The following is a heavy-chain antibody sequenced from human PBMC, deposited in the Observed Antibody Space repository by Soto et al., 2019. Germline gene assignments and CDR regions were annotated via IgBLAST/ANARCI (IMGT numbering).Heavy chain of an antibody. CDR3: ARSDGRY. Sequence: QVQLQESGPGLVKPSETLSLTCTVSGGSISSYYWSWIRQPPGKGLEWIGYINYSGSTNYNPSLKSRVTISVDTSKNQFSLKLSSVTAADTAVYYCARSDGRYWGQGALVTVSS. V-gene: IGHV4-59*01. J-gene: IGHJ4*02. CDR2: INYSGST. CDR1: GGSISSYY.